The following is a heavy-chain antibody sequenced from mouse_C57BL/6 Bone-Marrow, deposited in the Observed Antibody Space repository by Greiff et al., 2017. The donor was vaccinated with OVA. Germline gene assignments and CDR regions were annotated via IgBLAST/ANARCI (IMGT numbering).Heavy chain of an antibody. Sequence: EVQLVESGPELVKPGASVKIPCKASGYTFTDYNMDWVKQSHGKSLEWIGDINPNNGGTIYTPKFKGKATLTVDKSSSTAYLQLRSLTSADTAVDYCESKTGSSYGYAMDYWGQGTSVTVSA. D-gene: IGHD1-1*01. CDR3: ESKTGSSYGYAMDY. V-gene: IGHV1-18*01. CDR1: GYTFTDYN. CDR2: INPNNGGT. J-gene: IGHJ4*01.